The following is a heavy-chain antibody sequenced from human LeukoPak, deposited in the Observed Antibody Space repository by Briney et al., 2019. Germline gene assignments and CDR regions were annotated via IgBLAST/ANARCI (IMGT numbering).Heavy chain of an antibody. CDR2: INPNSGGT. J-gene: IGHJ4*02. D-gene: IGHD6-19*01. V-gene: IGHV1-2*02. Sequence: ASVKVSCKASGYTFTGYYMHWVRQAPGQGLEWMGWINPNSGGTNYAQKFQGRVTMTRDTSISTAYMELSRLRSDDTAVYYCARSYSSVDAYYFDYWGQGTLVTVSS. CDR1: GYTFTGYY. CDR3: ARSYSSVDAYYFDY.